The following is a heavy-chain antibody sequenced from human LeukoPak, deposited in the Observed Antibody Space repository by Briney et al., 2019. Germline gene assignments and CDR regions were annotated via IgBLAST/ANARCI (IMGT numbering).Heavy chain of an antibody. J-gene: IGHJ4*02. D-gene: IGHD1-26*01. V-gene: IGHV3-30*02. Sequence: RGSLRLSCAASGLTFSSYGMHWVRQAPGKGLEWVAFIRYDGSNKYYADSVKGRFTISRDNSKNTLYLHMNSLRAEDTAVYYCAVGSYHLDYWGQGTLVTVSS. CDR2: IRYDGSNK. CDR3: AVGSYHLDY. CDR1: GLTFSSYG.